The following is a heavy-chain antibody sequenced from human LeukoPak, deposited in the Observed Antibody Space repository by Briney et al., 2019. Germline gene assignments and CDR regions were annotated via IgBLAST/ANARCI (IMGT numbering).Heavy chain of an antibody. D-gene: IGHD2-2*01. J-gene: IGHJ4*02. Sequence: ETLSLTCTVSGGSISSSSYYWDWIRQPPGKGLEWVSVIYRGGATYYADSVKDRFTISRDISKNTLFLQMNSLRAEDTAVYFCARDGPDSLYFDYWGQGTLVTASP. CDR1: GGSISSSSYY. CDR2: IYRGGAT. V-gene: IGHV3-66*01. CDR3: ARDGPDSLYFDY.